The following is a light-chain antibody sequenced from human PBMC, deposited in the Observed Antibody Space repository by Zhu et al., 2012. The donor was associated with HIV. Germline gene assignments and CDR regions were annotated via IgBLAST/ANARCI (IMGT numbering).Light chain of an antibody. V-gene: IGKV3-20*01. CDR3: QQYISSPLT. CDR2: GPS. CDR1: QSVSSSD. J-gene: IGKJ4*01. Sequence: EIVLTQSPGTLSLSPGDTATLSCRASQSVSSSDLAWYQQKPGQAPRLLIYGPSSRATGIPDRFSGSGSGTQFTLTISRLEPEDLAVYYCQQYISSPLTFGGGTKVEIE.